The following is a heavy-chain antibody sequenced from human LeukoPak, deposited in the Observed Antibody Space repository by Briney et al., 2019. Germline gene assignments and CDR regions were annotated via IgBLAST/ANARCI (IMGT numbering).Heavy chain of an antibody. D-gene: IGHD3-22*01. Sequence: SETLSPTCAVYGGSFSGYYWSWIRQPPGKGLEWIGEINHSGSTNYNPSLKSRVTISVDTSKNQFSLKLSSVTAADTAVYYCARGDHYDSRTFDYWGQGTLVTVSS. J-gene: IGHJ4*02. CDR1: GGSFSGYY. CDR2: INHSGST. V-gene: IGHV4-34*01. CDR3: ARGDHYDSRTFDY.